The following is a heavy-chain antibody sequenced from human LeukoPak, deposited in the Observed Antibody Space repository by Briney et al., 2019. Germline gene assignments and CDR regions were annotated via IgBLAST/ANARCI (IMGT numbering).Heavy chain of an antibody. Sequence: PSETLSLTCTVSGGSISSSSYYWGWIRQPPGKGLEWIGSIYYSGSTYYNPSLKSRVTISVDTSKNQFSLKLSSVTAADTAVYYCARHSVAARLRSWFDPWGQGTLVTVSS. J-gene: IGHJ5*02. D-gene: IGHD6-6*01. CDR1: GGSISSSSYY. CDR3: ARHSVAARLRSWFDP. V-gene: IGHV4-39*01. CDR2: IYYSGST.